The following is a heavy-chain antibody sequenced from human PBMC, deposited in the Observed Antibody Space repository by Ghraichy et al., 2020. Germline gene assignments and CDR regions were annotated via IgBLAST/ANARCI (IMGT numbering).Heavy chain of an antibody. V-gene: IGHV4-59*01. Sequence: SQTLSLTCTVSGGSISSYYWSWIRQPPGMGLEWIGYIYYSGKTNYNPSLKSRVAISRDTSKTQFSLRLTSVTAADTAVYYCARGLYGSNWYAVDFWGQGTLVTVSS. J-gene: IGHJ4*02. CDR3: ARGLYGSNWYAVDF. CDR2: IYYSGKT. CDR1: GGSISSYY. D-gene: IGHD6-13*01.